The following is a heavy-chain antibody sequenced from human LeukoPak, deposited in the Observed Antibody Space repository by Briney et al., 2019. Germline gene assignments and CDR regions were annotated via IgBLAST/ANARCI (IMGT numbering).Heavy chain of an antibody. CDR1: GYTFTGYY. D-gene: IGHD2-2*01. V-gene: IGHV1-2*02. CDR2: INPNSGGT. CDR3: ARDRGIVVVPAEFDY. J-gene: IGHJ4*02. Sequence: ASVKVSCKASGYTFTGYYMHWVRQAPGQGLEWMGWINPNSGGTNYAQKFQGRVTMTRDTSIGTAYMELSRLRSDDTAVYYCARDRGIVVVPAEFDYWGQGTLVTVSS.